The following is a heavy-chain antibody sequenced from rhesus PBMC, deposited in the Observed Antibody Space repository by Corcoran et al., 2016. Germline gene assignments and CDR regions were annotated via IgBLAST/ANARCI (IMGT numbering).Heavy chain of an antibody. V-gene: IGHV4-169*01. CDR3: ARKVFGLLSGYDS. Sequence: QLQLQESGPGLVKPSETLSLTCAVSGGSISSSYWSWIRQAPGMGLEGIGYIGGSSGSTNHTPPLKSRVTLSVDTSKNQLSLKLSSVTAADTALYYCARKVFGLLSGYDSWGQGVLVTVSS. D-gene: IGHD3-3*01. J-gene: IGHJ4*01. CDR1: GGSISSSY. CDR2: IGGSSGST.